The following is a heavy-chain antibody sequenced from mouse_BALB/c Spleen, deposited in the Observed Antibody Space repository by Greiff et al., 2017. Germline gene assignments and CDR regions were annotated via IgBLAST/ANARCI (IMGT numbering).Heavy chain of an antibody. CDR1: GFNIKDSY. CDR2: IDPANGNT. Sequence: EVQLQQSGAELVKPGASVKLSCTASGFNIKDSYMHWVKQRPEQGLEWIGRIDPANGNTKYDPKFQGKATITADTSSNTAYLQLSSLTSEDTAVYYCARAVRGYYAMDYWGQGTSVTVSS. CDR3: ARAVRGYYAMDY. V-gene: IGHV14-3*02. J-gene: IGHJ4*01.